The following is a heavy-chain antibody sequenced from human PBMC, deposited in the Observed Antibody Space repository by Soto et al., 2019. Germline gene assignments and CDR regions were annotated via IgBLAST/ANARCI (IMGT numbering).Heavy chain of an antibody. J-gene: IGHJ5*02. CDR1: GGSISSYY. V-gene: IGHV4-4*07. CDR3: ARHGGITIFGVSLNWFDP. CDR2: IYTSGST. Sequence: KPSETLSLTCTVSGGSISSYYWSWIRQPAGKGLEWIGRIYTSGSTNYNPSLKSRVTMSVDTSKNQFSLKLSSVTAADTAVYYCARHGGITIFGVSLNWFDPWGQGTLVTVSS. D-gene: IGHD3-3*01.